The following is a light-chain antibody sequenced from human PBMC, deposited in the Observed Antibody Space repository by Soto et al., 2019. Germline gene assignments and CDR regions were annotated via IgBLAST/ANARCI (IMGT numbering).Light chain of an antibody. CDR2: DVN. Sequence: QSALTQPASVSGSPGQSIPISCIGTSSDVGAYNYVSWYQQHPGKAPKLVIYDVNNRPSGVSNRFSGSKSGNTASLTISGLQAEDEADYYCGSYTTSGSVVFGGGTKVTVL. CDR1: SSDVGAYNY. V-gene: IGLV2-14*03. J-gene: IGLJ2*01. CDR3: GSYTTSGSVV.